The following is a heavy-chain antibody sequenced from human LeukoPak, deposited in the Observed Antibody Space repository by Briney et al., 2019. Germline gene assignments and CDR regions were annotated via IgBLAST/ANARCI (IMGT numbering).Heavy chain of an antibody. D-gene: IGHD5-18*01. Sequence: ASVKVSCKASGGTFSGYAISWVRQAPGQGLEWMGGIIPIFGTANYAQKFQGRVTITADKSTSTAYMELSSLRSEDTAVYYCARAGNTAMVTGVDAFDIWGQGTMVTVSS. CDR3: ARAGNTAMVTGVDAFDI. CDR2: IIPIFGTA. CDR1: GGTFSGYA. V-gene: IGHV1-69*06. J-gene: IGHJ3*02.